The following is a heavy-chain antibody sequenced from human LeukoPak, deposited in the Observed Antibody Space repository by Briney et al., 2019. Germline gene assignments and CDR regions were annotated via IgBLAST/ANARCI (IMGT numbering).Heavy chain of an antibody. V-gene: IGHV1-58*02. CDR1: GFTFTSSA. Sequence: SVTVSCKASGFTFTSSAMQLVRQARGPRLGWIGWIVVGSGNTIYAQKFQERVTITRDMSTSTDYMELSSLRSEDTAVYYCAAEYSAATASVWGQGTLVTVSS. CDR2: IVVGSGNT. CDR3: AAEYSAATASV. J-gene: IGHJ4*02. D-gene: IGHD2-15*01.